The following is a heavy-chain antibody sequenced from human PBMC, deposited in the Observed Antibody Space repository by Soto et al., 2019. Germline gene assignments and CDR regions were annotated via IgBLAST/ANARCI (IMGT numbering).Heavy chain of an antibody. V-gene: IGHV4-34*01. CDR2: INHSGST. CDR3: ARGIDYHDSSGYSY. CDR1: GGSFSGYY. J-gene: IGHJ4*02. D-gene: IGHD3-22*01. Sequence: QVQLQQWGAGLLKPSETLSLTCAVYGGSFSGYYWSWIRQPPGKGLEWIGEINHSGSTNYNPSLKSRVTISVDTSKNQFSLKLSSVTAADTAVYYCARGIDYHDSSGYSYWGQGTLVTVSS.